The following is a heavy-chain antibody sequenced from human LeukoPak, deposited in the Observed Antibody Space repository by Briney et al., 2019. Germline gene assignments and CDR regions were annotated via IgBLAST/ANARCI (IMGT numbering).Heavy chain of an antibody. CDR3: ARDPPGWEFPYYFDY. D-gene: IGHD1-26*01. J-gene: IGHJ4*02. V-gene: IGHV3-21*01. CDR2: ISSSSSYI. CDR1: GFTFSSYS. Sequence: PGGSLRLSCAASGFTFSSYSMNWVRQAPGKGLEWVSSISSSSSYIYYADSVKGRFTISRDNARNSLYLQMNSLRAEDTAVYYCARDPPGWEFPYYFDYWGQGTLVTVSS.